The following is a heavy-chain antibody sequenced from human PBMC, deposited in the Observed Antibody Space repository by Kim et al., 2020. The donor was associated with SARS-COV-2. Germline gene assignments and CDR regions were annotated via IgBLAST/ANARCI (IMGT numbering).Heavy chain of an antibody. CDR3: VKAYYDSSGYVFDY. J-gene: IGHJ4*02. V-gene: IGHV3-64D*09. Sequence: ANSVKGRFTISRDNSKSTLYLQMSSLRAEDTAVYYCVKAYYDSSGYVFDYWGQGTLVTVSS. D-gene: IGHD3-22*01.